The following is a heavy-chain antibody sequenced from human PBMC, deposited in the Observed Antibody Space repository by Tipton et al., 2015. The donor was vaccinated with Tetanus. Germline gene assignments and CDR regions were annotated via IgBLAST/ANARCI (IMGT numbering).Heavy chain of an antibody. Sequence: TLSLTCTVSGDSITSSKYSWNWIRQPPGKGLEWIGYVYHTGSTYYKQSGKSRVTMSVDRSMSQFSLNLNSVTAADTAVYYCARGHLRGIVVAVFDYWGQGTLVSVSS. J-gene: IGHJ4*02. CDR1: GDSITSSKYS. D-gene: IGHD2-15*01. V-gene: IGHV4-30-2*01. CDR3: ARGHLRGIVVAVFDY. CDR2: VYHTGST.